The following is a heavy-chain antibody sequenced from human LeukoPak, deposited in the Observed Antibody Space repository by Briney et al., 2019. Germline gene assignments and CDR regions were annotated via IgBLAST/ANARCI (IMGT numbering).Heavy chain of an antibody. CDR1: GGSISSYY. J-gene: IGHJ4*02. CDR2: IYYSGST. Sequence: SETLSLTCTVSGGSISSYYWSWIRQPPGKGLEWIGYIYYSGSTNYNPSLKSRVTISVDTSKNQFSLKMSSVTAADTAVYYCAGEAKPAAGTQLDYWGQGALVTVSS. D-gene: IGHD6-13*01. V-gene: IGHV4-59*01. CDR3: AGEAKPAAGTQLDY.